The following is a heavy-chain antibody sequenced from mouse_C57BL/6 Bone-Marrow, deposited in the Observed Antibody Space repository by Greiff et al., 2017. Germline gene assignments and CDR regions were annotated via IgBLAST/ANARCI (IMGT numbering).Heavy chain of an antibody. CDR1: GYTFTSYW. CDR2: IDPSDSYT. V-gene: IGHV1-59*01. Sequence: QVQLKQPGAELVRPGTSVKLSCKASGYTFTSYWMHWVKQRPGQGLEWIGVIDPSDSYTNYNQKFKGKATLTVDTSSSTAYMQLSSLTSEDSAVXYCARSLSYFDYWGQGTTLTVSS. D-gene: IGHD6-1*01. CDR3: ARSLSYFDY. J-gene: IGHJ2*01.